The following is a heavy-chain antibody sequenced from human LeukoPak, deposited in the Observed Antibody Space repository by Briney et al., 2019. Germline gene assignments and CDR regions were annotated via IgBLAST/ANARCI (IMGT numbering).Heavy chain of an antibody. D-gene: IGHD2-8*02. CDR3: ASSLAGGVDY. CDR2: IYYSGST. CDR1: GGSISSSSYY. Sequence: SETLSLTCTVSGGSISSSSYYWGWIRQPPGKGLEWIGSIYYSGSTCYNPSLKSRVTISVDTSKNQFSLKLSSVTAADTAVYYCASSLAGGVDYWGQGTLVTVSS. V-gene: IGHV4-39*07. J-gene: IGHJ4*02.